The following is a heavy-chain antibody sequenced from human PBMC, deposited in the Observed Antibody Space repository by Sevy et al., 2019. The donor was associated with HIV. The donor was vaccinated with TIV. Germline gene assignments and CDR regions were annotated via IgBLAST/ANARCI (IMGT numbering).Heavy chain of an antibody. CDR1: GYTFTSYD. CDR3: ARGLLHCSSTSSYDAEYYFDY. V-gene: IGHV1-8*01. Sequence: ASVKVSCKASGYTFTSYDINWVRQATGQGLEWMGWMNPNSGNTGYAQKFQGRVTMTRNTSISTAYIELNSLRSEDTAVYYCARGLLHCSSTSSYDAEYYFDYWGQGTLVTVSS. J-gene: IGHJ4*02. D-gene: IGHD2-2*01. CDR2: MNPNSGNT.